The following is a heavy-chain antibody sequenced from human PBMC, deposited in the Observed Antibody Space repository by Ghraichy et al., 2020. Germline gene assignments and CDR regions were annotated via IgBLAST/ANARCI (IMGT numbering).Heavy chain of an antibody. J-gene: IGHJ3*02. D-gene: IGHD6-19*01. Sequence: SQTLSLTCAISGDSVSSGNAAWNWIRQSPSRGLEWMGRTYYTSKSKKSNWNYDYAISLKSRLTVNPDTSKNQFSLQLNSVTPEDTAVYYCARDNSGSFAAFDIWGQGTVVSVSS. V-gene: IGHV6-1*01. CDR3: ARDNSGSFAAFDI. CDR1: GDSVSSGNAA. CDR2: TYYTSKSKKSNWNY.